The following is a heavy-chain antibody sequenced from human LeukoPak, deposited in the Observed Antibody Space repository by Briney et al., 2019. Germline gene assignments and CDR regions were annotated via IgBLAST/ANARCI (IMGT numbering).Heavy chain of an antibody. D-gene: IGHD5-12*01. CDR1: GFTFSSYS. V-gene: IGHV3-21*01. CDR3: ARSISFRGYSGYDFDY. Sequence: PGGSLRLSCAASGFTFSSYSMNWVRQAPGKGLEWVSSISSSSSYIYYADSVKGRFTISRDNAKNSLYLQMNSLRAEDTAVYYCARSISFRGYSGYDFDYWGQGTLVTVSS. CDR2: ISSSSSYI. J-gene: IGHJ4*02.